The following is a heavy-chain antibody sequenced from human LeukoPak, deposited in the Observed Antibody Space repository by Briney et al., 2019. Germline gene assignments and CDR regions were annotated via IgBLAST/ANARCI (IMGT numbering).Heavy chain of an antibody. CDR3: ARDLDTEEAFDI. V-gene: IGHV4-61*02. CDR2: IYTSGTT. Sequence: PSQTLSLTCTVSVGSISSGPYYWSWIRQPAGKGLEWIGRIYTSGTTDYNPSLKSRLSISIDRSKNQFSLKLTSVTAADTGVYYCARDLDTEEAFDIWGQGTMVTVSP. J-gene: IGHJ3*02. CDR1: VGSISSGPYY. D-gene: IGHD5-18*01.